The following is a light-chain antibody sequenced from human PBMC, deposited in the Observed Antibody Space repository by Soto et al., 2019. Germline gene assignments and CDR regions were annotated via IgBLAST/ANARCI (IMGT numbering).Light chain of an antibody. V-gene: IGKV1-5*01. CDR2: DAS. CDR3: QQYNSYSRT. Sequence: DIQMTQSPSTLSASVGDRVTITCRASQRISSWLAWYQQKPGKAPKLLIYDASSLESGVPSRFSGSGSGTEFTLTICSLQPDDFAPYYCQQYNSYSRTFGQGTKVEIK. CDR1: QRISSW. J-gene: IGKJ1*01.